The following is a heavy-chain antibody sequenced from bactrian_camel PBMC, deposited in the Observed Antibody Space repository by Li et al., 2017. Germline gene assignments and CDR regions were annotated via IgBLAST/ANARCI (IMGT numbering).Heavy chain of an antibody. V-gene: IGHV3S31*01. CDR3: VRSTDDGGLFGY. J-gene: IGHJ4*01. CDR1: GFTFSNRA. CDR2: SNSGGDTV. D-gene: IGHD1*01. Sequence: VQLVESGGGLVQPGGSLRLSCVVSGFTFSNRAMIWVRQPLGKGLEWVSGSNSGGDTVDYADSVKGRFTISRDNAKNTLYLQMNSLKPEDTAVYYCVRSTDDGGLFGYWGQGTQVTVS.